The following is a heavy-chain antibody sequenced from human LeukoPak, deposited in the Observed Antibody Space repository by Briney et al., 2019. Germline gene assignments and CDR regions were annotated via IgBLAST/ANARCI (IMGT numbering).Heavy chain of an antibody. Sequence: SETLSLTCSFSGGFIKSYYWNWIRQPAGKGLEWIGLIYSSGSTSYNPSLKSRITMSIDTSKNQFSLNLRSLTAADTAVYYCVASFFRVNVVRGPTTFDYWGQGTLVTVSS. D-gene: IGHD3-10*01. J-gene: IGHJ4*02. CDR1: GGFIKSYY. V-gene: IGHV4-4*07. CDR3: VASFFRVNVVRGPTTFDY. CDR2: IYSSGST.